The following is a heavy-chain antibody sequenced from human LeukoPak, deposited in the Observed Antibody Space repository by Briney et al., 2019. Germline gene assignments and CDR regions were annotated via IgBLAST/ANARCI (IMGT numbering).Heavy chain of an antibody. D-gene: IGHD3-10*01. J-gene: IGHJ5*02. CDR2: ITSTSSYI. CDR1: GFTLSSYT. CDR3: AKDTHAVRGSANWFDP. V-gene: IGHV3-21*01. Sequence: PGGSLRLSCAASGFTLSSYTMNWVRQAPGKGLEWVSSITSTSSYIYYADSVKGRFTISRDNAKNSLYLQMNSLRAEDTAVYYCAKDTHAVRGSANWFDPWGQGTLVTVSS.